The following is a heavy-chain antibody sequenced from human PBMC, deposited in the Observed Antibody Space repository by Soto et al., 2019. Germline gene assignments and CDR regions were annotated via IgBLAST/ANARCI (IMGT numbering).Heavy chain of an antibody. Sequence: EAQLVESGGGLVQPGGSLRLSCAGSRFTFINYWMHWVRQAPGKGLVWVSRINHDGSDTTYADSVKGRFTISRDKAKNTLYLQMNSLRAGDTAVYFCAREAEEVGMRYFDLWGRGTLVTVSS. CDR1: RFTFINYW. CDR3: AREAEEVGMRYFDL. D-gene: IGHD1-26*01. CDR2: INHDGSDT. V-gene: IGHV3-74*01. J-gene: IGHJ2*01.